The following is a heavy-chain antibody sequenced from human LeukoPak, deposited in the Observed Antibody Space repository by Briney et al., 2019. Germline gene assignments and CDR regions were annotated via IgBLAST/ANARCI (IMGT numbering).Heavy chain of an antibody. CDR1: GGTFSSYA. V-gene: IGHV1-69*05. Sequence: GASVKVSCKASGGTFSSYAISWVRQAPGQGLEWMGGIIPIFGTANYAQKFQGRVTITTDESTSTAYMELSSLRSEDTAVYYCAREWFNYMDVWGKGTTVTVSS. CDR3: AREWFNYMDV. J-gene: IGHJ6*03. CDR2: IIPIFGTA. D-gene: IGHD3-22*01.